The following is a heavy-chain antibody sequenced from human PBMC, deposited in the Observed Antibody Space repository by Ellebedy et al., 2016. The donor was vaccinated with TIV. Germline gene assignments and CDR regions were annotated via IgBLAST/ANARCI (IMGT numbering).Heavy chain of an antibody. Sequence: SETLSLTCAVSGGSINLHYWSWIRQPPGKGLEWIGHVLYSGSTNYNPSLESPVTISVDRSKTHFSLRLSSVTAADTAVYYCARRRRWIDYIDYWGQGSLVTVSS. D-gene: IGHD4/OR15-4a*01. CDR2: VLYSGST. CDR3: ARRRRWIDYIDY. V-gene: IGHV4-59*08. J-gene: IGHJ4*02. CDR1: GGSINLHY.